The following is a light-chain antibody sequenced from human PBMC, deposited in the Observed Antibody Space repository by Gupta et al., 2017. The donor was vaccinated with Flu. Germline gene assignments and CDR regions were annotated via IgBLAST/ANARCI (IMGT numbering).Light chain of an antibody. Sequence: TLSVSPGERATLSCRTSQNIGSKFAWYQQKPGQAPRLLIYGASTRATGVPARFSGSGSGTEFTLTISSLQSEDFAVYYCQQYNDWFLYTFGQGTKLEIK. CDR3: QQYNDWFLYT. J-gene: IGKJ2*01. CDR2: GAS. V-gene: IGKV3-15*01. CDR1: QNIGSK.